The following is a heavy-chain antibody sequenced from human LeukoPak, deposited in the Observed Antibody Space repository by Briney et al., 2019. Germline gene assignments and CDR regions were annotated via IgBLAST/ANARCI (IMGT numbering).Heavy chain of an antibody. D-gene: IGHD6-13*01. J-gene: IGHJ1*01. Sequence: GGSLRLSCAASGFTFSSDGMHCVRQAPGKGLEWVAVIWYDGSNKYYADSVKGRFTISRDNSKNTLYLQMNSLRVEDTAVYYCARDKSPTGYSSSWYNFQHWGQGTLVTVSS. CDR1: GFTFSSDG. V-gene: IGHV3-33*01. CDR2: IWYDGSNK. CDR3: ARDKSPTGYSSSWYNFQH.